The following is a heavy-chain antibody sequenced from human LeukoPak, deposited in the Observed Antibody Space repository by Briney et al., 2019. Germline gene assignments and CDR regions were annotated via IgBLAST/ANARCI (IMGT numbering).Heavy chain of an antibody. CDR1: GFTFSSYS. Sequence: GGSLRLSCAASGFTFSSYSMNWVRQAPGKGLEWVSVISGSGGTTYYADSVKGRFTISRDNSKNTLYLQINSLRAEDTAVYYCAKASGGALWVEYFDYWGQGTLVTVSS. V-gene: IGHV3-23*01. J-gene: IGHJ4*02. D-gene: IGHD2-15*01. CDR2: ISGSGGTT. CDR3: AKASGGALWVEYFDY.